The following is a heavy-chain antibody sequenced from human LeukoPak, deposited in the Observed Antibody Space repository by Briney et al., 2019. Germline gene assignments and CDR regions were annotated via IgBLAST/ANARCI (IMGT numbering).Heavy chain of an antibody. D-gene: IGHD1-1*01. CDR1: GFTVSSNY. CDR3: ARGLPQRD. V-gene: IGHV3-7*04. CDR2: IKQDGSEK. Sequence: PGGSLRLSCAASGFTVSSNYMSWVRQAPGKGLEWVANIKQDGSEKYYVDSVKGRFTISRDNAKNSLYLQMNSLRAEDTAVYYCARGLPQRDWGQGTLVTVSS. J-gene: IGHJ4*02.